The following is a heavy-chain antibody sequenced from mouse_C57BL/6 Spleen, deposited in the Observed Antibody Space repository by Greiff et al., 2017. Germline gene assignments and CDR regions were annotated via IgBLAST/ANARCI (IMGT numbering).Heavy chain of an antibody. CDR3: ARRSPHGAMDY. CDR2: ISSGSSTI. J-gene: IGHJ4*01. CDR1: GFTFSDYG. V-gene: IGHV5-17*01. Sequence: EVQLVESGGGLVKPGGSLKLSCAASGFTFSDYGMHWVRQAPEKGLEWVAYISSGSSTIYYADTVKGRFTISRDNAKNTLFLQMTSLRSEDTAMYYCARRSPHGAMDYWGQGTSVTVPS.